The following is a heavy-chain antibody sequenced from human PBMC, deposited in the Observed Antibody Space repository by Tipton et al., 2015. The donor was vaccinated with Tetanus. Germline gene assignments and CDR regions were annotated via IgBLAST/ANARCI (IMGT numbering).Heavy chain of an antibody. CDR3: VRAPYNSPGKYYFDY. V-gene: IGHV4-61*01. D-gene: IGHD1-1*01. J-gene: IGHJ4*02. CDR1: GASISRSSHY. CDR2: VYHNGNT. Sequence: TLSLTCSVSGASISRSSHYWTWIRQSPGKEPEWVGYVYHNGNTNYHPSLKGRLTISADTSKNQFSLNLKSVITADTAIYYCVRAPYNSPGKYYFDYWGQGTLVTVSS.